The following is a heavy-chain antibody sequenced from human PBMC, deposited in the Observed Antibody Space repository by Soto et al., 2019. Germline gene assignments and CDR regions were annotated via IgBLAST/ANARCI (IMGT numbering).Heavy chain of an antibody. CDR2: IYYSGST. J-gene: IGHJ6*02. Sequence: SEALSLTCIVSVGSISTDYWIWFRQPPGKGLEWIGYIYYSGSTNYNPSLKSRVTISVDTSKNQFSLKLSSVTAADTAVYYCARVYYDSSGYGMDVWGQGTTVT. V-gene: IGHV4-59*08. CDR1: VGSISTDY. D-gene: IGHD3-22*01. CDR3: ARVYYDSSGYGMDV.